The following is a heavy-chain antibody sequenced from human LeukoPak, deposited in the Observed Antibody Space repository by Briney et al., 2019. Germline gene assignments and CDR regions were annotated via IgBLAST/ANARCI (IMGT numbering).Heavy chain of an antibody. V-gene: IGHV3-30*18. CDR1: GFTFSSYG. D-gene: IGHD5-18*01. J-gene: IGHJ4*02. Sequence: GGSLRLSCAASGFTFSSYGMPWVRQAPGKGLEWVAVISYDGSNKYYADSVKGRFTISRDNSKNTLYLQMNSLRAEDTAVYYCAKDLLRYSYGIPFDYWGQGTLVTVSS. CDR3: AKDLLRYSYGIPFDY. CDR2: ISYDGSNK.